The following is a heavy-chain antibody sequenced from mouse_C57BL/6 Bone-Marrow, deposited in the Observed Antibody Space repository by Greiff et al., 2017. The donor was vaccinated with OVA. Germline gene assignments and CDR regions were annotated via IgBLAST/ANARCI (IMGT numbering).Heavy chain of an antibody. CDR2: IYPRDGST. D-gene: IGHD2-2*01. J-gene: IGHJ2*01. CDR3: ATPSYGYDGYYFDY. Sequence: VQLQQSGPELVKPGASVKLSCKASGYTFTSYDINWVKQRPGQGLEWIGWIYPRDGSTKYNEKFKGKATLTVDTSSSTAYMELHSLTSEDSAVYFCATPSYGYDGYYFDYWGQGTTLTVSS. V-gene: IGHV1-85*01. CDR1: GYTFTSYD.